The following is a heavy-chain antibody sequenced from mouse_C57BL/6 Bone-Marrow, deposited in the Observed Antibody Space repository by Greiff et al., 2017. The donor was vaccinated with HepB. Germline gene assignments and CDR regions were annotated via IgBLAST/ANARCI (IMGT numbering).Heavy chain of an antibody. D-gene: IGHD1-1*01. CDR2: IWSGGST. CDR1: GFSLTSYG. V-gene: IGHV2-2*01. Sequence: VQLKQSGPGLVQPSQSLSITCTVSGFSLTSYGVHWVRQSPGKGLEWLGVIWSGGSTDYNAAFISRLSISKDNSKSQVFFKMNSLQADDTAIYYCARNEDYGSSYYYWYFDVWGTGTTVTVSS. J-gene: IGHJ1*03. CDR3: ARNEDYGSSYYYWYFDV.